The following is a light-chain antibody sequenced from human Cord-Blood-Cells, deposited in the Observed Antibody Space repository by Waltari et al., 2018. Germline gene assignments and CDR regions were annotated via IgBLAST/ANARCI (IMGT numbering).Light chain of an antibody. CDR2: DAS. J-gene: IGKJ1*01. V-gene: IGKV3-11*01. CDR3: QQRSNWPWT. CDR1: QSVSSY. Sequence: EIVLTQSPATLSLSPGERATLSWRASQSVSSYLAWYQQKPGQGPRLLLDDASNRATGIPARFSGSGSGTDFTLTIGSLEPEDFAVYYCQQRSNWPWTFGQGTKVEIK.